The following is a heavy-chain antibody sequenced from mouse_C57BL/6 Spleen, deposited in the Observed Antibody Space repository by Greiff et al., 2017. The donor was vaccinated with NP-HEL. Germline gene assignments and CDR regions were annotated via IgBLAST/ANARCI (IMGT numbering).Heavy chain of an antibody. Sequence: VQLQQSGAELVKPGASVKISCKASGYAFRSFWRNWLKQRPGKGLEWIGQIYPGDGDTNYNGKFKGKATLTADKSSSTAYMQLSSLTSEDSAVYFCARRDYYGSTSYWYFDVWGTGTTVTVSS. D-gene: IGHD1-1*01. CDR1: GYAFRSFW. J-gene: IGHJ1*03. V-gene: IGHV1-80*01. CDR2: IYPGDGDT. CDR3: ARRDYYGSTSYWYFDV.